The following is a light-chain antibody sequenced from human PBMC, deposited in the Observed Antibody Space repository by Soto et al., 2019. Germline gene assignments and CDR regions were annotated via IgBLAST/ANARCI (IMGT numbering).Light chain of an antibody. V-gene: IGLV1-47*01. CDR3: AAWDDSLSGPV. Sequence: QSVLTQPPSASGTPGQRVTISCSRSSSNIGSNYVYWYHQLPGTAPKLLIYRNNQRPSGVPDRFSGSKSGTSASLAISGLRSEDEADYYCAAWDDSLSGPVFGGGTKLTVL. J-gene: IGLJ2*01. CDR2: RNN. CDR1: SSNIGSNY.